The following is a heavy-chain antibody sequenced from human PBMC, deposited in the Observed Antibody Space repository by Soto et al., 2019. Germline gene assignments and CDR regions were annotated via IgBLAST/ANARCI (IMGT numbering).Heavy chain of an antibody. Sequence: PSETLSLTCTVSGGSISSYYWSWIRQPPGKGLEWIGYIYHSGSTTYNPSLKSRVTISVDTSKNHFSLKLSSVTAADTAVYYCGRVRAPVTTSPNDYYGMDVRGQGTTVTVSS. CDR1: GGSISSYY. CDR2: IYHSGST. V-gene: IGHV4-59*01. CDR3: GRVRAPVTTSPNDYYGMDV. D-gene: IGHD4-4*01. J-gene: IGHJ6*02.